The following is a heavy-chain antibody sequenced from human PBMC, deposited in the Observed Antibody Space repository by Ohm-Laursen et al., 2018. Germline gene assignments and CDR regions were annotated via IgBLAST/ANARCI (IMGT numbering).Heavy chain of an antibody. CDR3: AHVGDTMVRGVQEAFDI. CDR1: GFSLATSRVG. Sequence: TQTLTLTCTFSGFSLATSRVGVAWIRQPPGKALEWLAIIYWNDDKRYSPSLKSRLTITKNTSKNQVVLTMTNMDPVDTATYYGAHVGDTMVRGVQEAFDIWGQGTMVTASS. V-gene: IGHV2-5*01. CDR2: IYWNDDK. D-gene: IGHD3-10*01. J-gene: IGHJ3*02.